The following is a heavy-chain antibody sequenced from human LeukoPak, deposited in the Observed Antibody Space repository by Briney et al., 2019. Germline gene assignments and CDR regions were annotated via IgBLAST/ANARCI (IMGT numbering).Heavy chain of an antibody. J-gene: IGHJ6*03. D-gene: IGHD3-9*01. V-gene: IGHV4-39*01. CDR3: ARQRADYFYYYVDV. CDR2: IYYSETT. CDR1: GGSIGTTNYY. Sequence: SETLSLTCTVSGGSIGTTNYYWGWLRQPPGKGLEWIGSIYYSETTYDNPSLESRVTISIETSKNQFSLKLSSVTAANTAVYYCARQRADYFYYYVDVWGKGTTVTVS.